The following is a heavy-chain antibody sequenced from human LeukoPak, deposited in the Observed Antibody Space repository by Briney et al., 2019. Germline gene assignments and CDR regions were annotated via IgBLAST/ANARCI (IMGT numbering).Heavy chain of an antibody. CDR1: GGSISSSSYY. Sequence: SETLSLTCTVSGGSISSSSYYWGWIRQPPGKGLEWIGSIYYSGYTYYNPSLESRVTISVDTSKNQFSLKLSSVTAADTAVYYCARDCREPGCDYWGQGTLVTVSS. D-gene: IGHD5-24*01. CDR3: ARDCREPGCDY. J-gene: IGHJ4*02. CDR2: IYYSGYT. V-gene: IGHV4-39*02.